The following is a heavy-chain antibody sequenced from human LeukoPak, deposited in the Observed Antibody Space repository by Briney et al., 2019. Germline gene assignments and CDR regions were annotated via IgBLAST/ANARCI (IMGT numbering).Heavy chain of an antibody. V-gene: IGHV3-30-3*01. CDR1: GFTFSSYA. Sequence: SGGSLRLSCAASGFTFSSYAMHWVRQAPGKGLEWVAVISYDGSNKYYADSVKGRFTISRDNAKNSLYLQMNSLRAEDTAVYYCARSYGDYVGYYFDYWGQGTLVTVSS. J-gene: IGHJ4*02. CDR2: ISYDGSNK. CDR3: ARSYGDYVGYYFDY. D-gene: IGHD4-17*01.